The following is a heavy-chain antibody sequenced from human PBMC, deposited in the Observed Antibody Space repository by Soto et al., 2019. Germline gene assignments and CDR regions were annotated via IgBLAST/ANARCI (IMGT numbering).Heavy chain of an antibody. CDR3: AKPLAPPPPGFPYGPYSRDV. CDR1: GYIFTSYG. D-gene: IGHD4-17*01. V-gene: IGHV1-18*01. CDR2: ISGYNGNA. J-gene: IGHJ6*03. Sequence: ASVKVSCKASGYIFTSYGISWVRQAPGQGLEWMGWISGYNGNANFAQKFQGRVTMTTDTSTSTAYMELRSLRSDDTAEYYCAKPLAPPPPGFPYGPYSRDVGGKGTTVTFS.